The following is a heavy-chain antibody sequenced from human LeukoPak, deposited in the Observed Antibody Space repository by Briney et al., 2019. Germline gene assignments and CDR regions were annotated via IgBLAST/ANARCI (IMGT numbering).Heavy chain of an antibody. CDR1: GFTFSTSA. CDR2: ISGSGGGT. V-gene: IGHV3-23*01. CDR3: AKGTAAVDY. D-gene: IGHD6-13*01. J-gene: IGHJ4*02. Sequence: PGGSLRLSCAASGFTFSTSAMSWVRQAPGKGLEWVSNISGSGGGTYYADSVKGRFTIPRDNSKNTLYLQMNSLRAEDTAVYYCAKGTAAVDYWGQGTLVTVSS.